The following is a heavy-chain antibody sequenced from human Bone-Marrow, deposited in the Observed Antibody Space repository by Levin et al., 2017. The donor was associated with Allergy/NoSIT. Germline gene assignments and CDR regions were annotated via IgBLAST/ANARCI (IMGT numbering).Heavy chain of an antibody. CDR1: GFSFSTYA. V-gene: IGHV3-30*04. CDR3: ATRIIVGGGIVH. D-gene: IGHD2-15*01. J-gene: IGHJ4*02. CDR2: ISYDGSKK. Sequence: LSLTCVATGFSFSTYAMHWVRQAPGKGLEWVASISYDGSKKYYADSVKGRFTISRDNSKTTVDMQMNSLRAEDTAVYYCATRIIVGGGIVHWGQGTLVTVSS.